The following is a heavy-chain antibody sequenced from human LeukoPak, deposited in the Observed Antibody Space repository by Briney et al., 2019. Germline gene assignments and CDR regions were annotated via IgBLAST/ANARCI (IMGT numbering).Heavy chain of an antibody. J-gene: IGHJ4*02. D-gene: IGHD3-16*01. V-gene: IGHV1-69*05. CDR3: ATGPTEKRYGLGLFDY. Sequence: SVNVSCKASGGTFSSYAISWVRQAPGQRLEWMGGIIPIFGTANYAQKFQGRVTITTDESTSTAYMELTSLRSEDTAVYYCATGPTEKRYGLGLFDYWGQGTLVTVSS. CDR2: IIPIFGTA. CDR1: GGTFSSYA.